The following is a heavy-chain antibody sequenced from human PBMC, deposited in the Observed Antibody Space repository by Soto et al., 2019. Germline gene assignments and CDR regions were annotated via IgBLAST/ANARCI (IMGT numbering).Heavy chain of an antibody. J-gene: IGHJ4*02. CDR1: GFTFSNHA. Sequence: GGSLRLSCAASGFTFSNHAMSWVRQAPGKGLVWVSHIDSDGTTTTYADSVKGRFTISRDNAKNTLYLQMNSLRAEDTAVYYCARRSDCSGATCYSGNYFDFWGQGSLVTVSS. D-gene: IGHD2-15*01. CDR2: IDSDGTTT. V-gene: IGHV3-74*03. CDR3: ARRSDCSGATCYSGNYFDF.